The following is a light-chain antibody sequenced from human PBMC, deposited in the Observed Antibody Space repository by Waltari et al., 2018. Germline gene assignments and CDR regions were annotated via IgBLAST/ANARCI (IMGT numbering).Light chain of an antibody. CDR3: QQYNHWPPLT. CDR1: QSISSN. Sequence: ELVMTQSPATLSVSPGARATLSCRASQSISSNLAWYQQKPGQAPRLLIYAASTRATGIPARFSGSGSGTEFTLTISSLQSEDFAAYYCQQYNHWPPLTFGGGTKVEIK. J-gene: IGKJ4*01. V-gene: IGKV3-15*01. CDR2: AAS.